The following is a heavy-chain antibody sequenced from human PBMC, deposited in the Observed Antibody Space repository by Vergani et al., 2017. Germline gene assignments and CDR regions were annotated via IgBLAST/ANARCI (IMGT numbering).Heavy chain of an antibody. Sequence: QMQLVESGGGVIQPGGSLRLSCAASGFTFSSDGMQWVRRAPGKGLEWVALIDFKGNDAYYIDSVRGRFIIYRDNSKNTLYLQMNSLRVVDTALYYCAKQYVGTSDCWGQGTLVTVSS. J-gene: IGHJ4*02. CDR3: AKQYVGTSDC. CDR2: IDFKGNDA. V-gene: IGHV3-30*02. CDR1: GFTFSSDG. D-gene: IGHD1-26*01.